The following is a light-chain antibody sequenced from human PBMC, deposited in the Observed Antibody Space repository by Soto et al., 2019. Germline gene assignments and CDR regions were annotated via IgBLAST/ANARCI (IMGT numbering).Light chain of an antibody. V-gene: IGLV2-14*01. CDR3: ISYTGSSTSYV. Sequence: QSALTQPASVSGSPGQSITISCSGPRSDIGSYNYVAWYQQFPGKTPKILIYGVSNRPSGVSSRFSGSKSGNMASLTISGLQAEDEADYYCISYTGSSTSYVFGRGTKLTVL. CDR1: RSDIGSYNY. J-gene: IGLJ1*01. CDR2: GVS.